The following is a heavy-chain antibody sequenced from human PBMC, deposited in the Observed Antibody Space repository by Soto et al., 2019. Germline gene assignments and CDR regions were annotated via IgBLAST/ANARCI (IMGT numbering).Heavy chain of an antibody. Sequence: QMQLVQSGPEVKKPGTSVKVSCKASGFTFTSSAVQWVRQARGQRLEWIGWIVVGSGNTNYAQKFQERVTITRDMSTSTAYMELSSLRSEDTAVYYCAAEAVRDDSSGYRRKPFDYWGQGTLVTVSS. CDR1: GFTFTSSA. CDR3: AAEAVRDDSSGYRRKPFDY. J-gene: IGHJ4*02. V-gene: IGHV1-58*01. CDR2: IVVGSGNT. D-gene: IGHD3-22*01.